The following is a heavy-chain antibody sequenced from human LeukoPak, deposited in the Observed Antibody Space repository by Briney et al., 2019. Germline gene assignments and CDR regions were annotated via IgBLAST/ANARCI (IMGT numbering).Heavy chain of an antibody. V-gene: IGHV1-2*02. CDR3: AREDYGSGNDY. CDR1: GYTFTGYY. J-gene: IGHJ4*02. CDR2: INPNSGGT. Sequence: ASVKVSCKASGYTFTGYYMHWVRQAPGQGLEWMGWINPNSGGTNYAQKFQGRVTMTRDTSISTAYMELSRLRSDDTAACYCAREDYGSGNDYWGQGTLVTVSS. D-gene: IGHD3-10*01.